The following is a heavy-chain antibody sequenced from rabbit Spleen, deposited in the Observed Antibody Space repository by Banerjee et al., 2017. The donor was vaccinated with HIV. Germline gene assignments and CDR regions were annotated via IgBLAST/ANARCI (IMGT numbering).Heavy chain of an antibody. CDR2: IASGSSGDI. D-gene: IGHD1-1*01. J-gene: IGHJ4*01. V-gene: IGHV1S40*01. CDR1: GIDFSISSY. CDR3: ARDLVAVIGWNFNL. Sequence: QSLEESGGDLVKPGASLTLTCKASGIDFSISSYMCWVRQAPGKGLEWIACIASGSSGDIYYASWAKGRFTISKTSSTTVTLQMTSLTAADTATYFCARDLVAVIGWNFNLWGPGTLVTVS.